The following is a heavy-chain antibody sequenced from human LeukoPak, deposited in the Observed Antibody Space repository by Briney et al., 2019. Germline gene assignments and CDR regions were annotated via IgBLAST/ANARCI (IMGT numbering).Heavy chain of an antibody. CDR2: IYHSGST. J-gene: IGHJ5*02. Sequence: PSETLSLTCAVSGGSITSGNWWSWARQPPGKGLEWIGEIYHSGSTNYNPSLKSRVTISVDKSKNQFSLILNSVTAADTAVYYCARGVPAAGSIRFDPWGQGTLVTVS. V-gene: IGHV4-4*02. CDR3: ARGVPAAGSIRFDP. CDR1: GGSITSGNW. D-gene: IGHD6-13*01.